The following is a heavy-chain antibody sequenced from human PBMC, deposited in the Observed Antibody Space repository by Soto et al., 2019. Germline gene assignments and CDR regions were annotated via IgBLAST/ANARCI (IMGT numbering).Heavy chain of an antibody. V-gene: IGHV1-46*01. CDR3: ARRGGVGVAGSAAFDM. CDR1: GYPVTAYY. J-gene: IGHJ3*02. CDR2: INPATGAA. Sequence: QLHLVQSGAVVKKPGASVTVSCSASGYPVTAYYMHWVRHAPGRGLEWMGGINPATGAAKYTQTFQGRVNVTRDTSTSKVFMELTGLTSEDTAVFYCARRGGVGVAGSAAFDMWCQGTLVTVSS. D-gene: IGHD3-3*01.